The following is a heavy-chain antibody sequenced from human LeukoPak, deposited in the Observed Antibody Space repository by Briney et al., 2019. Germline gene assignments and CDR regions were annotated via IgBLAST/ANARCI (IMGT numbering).Heavy chain of an antibody. Sequence: GASVKVSCKASGYTFTSYGISWVRQAPGQGLEWMGWISAYNGNTNYAQKLQGRVTMTTDTSTSTAYMELRSLRSDDTAVYYCARLGYALWSGNWFFDYWGPGTLVTVSS. CDR2: ISAYNGNT. D-gene: IGHD3-3*01. CDR1: GYTFTSYG. J-gene: IGHJ4*02. CDR3: ARLGYALWSGNWFFDY. V-gene: IGHV1-18*01.